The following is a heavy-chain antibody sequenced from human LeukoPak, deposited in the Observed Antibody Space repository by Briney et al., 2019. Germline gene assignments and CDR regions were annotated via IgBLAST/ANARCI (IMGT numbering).Heavy chain of an antibody. D-gene: IGHD2-2*01. CDR1: GGSFSGYY. J-gene: IGHJ4*02. V-gene: IGHV4-34*01. CDR3: AICSTSCYPAITLDY. CDR2: INHSGST. Sequence: PSGTLSLTCAVYGGSFSGYYWSWIRQPPGKGLEWIGEINHSGSTNYNPSLKSRVTISVDASKNQFSLKLSSVTAADTAVYYCAICSTSCYPAITLDYWGQGNLVTVSS.